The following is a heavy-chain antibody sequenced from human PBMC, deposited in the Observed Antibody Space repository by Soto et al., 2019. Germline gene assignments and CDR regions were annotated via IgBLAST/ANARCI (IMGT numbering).Heavy chain of an antibody. V-gene: IGHV3-33*01. J-gene: IGHJ4*02. Sequence: QVQLVESGGGVVQPGRSLRLSCAASGFTFSSYGMHWVRQAPGKGLEWVAGIWYDGSNKYYADSVKGRFTISRDNSKNTLYLQMNSLRAEDTAVYYCARDGATHYYDSSGPDYWGQGTLVTVSS. CDR1: GFTFSSYG. D-gene: IGHD3-22*01. CDR3: ARDGATHYYDSSGPDY. CDR2: IWYDGSNK.